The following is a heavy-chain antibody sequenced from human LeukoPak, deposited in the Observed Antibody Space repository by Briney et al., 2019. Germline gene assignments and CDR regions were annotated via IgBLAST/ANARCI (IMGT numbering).Heavy chain of an antibody. J-gene: IGHJ4*02. CDR2: IKQDGSEK. V-gene: IGHV3-7*03. CDR1: GFTFSSYW. CDR3: ARDPIQHRARYDY. Sequence: GGSLRLSCAASGFTFSSYWMSWVRQAPGKGLEWVANIKQDGSEKYYVDSVEGRFTISRDNAKNSLYLQMNSLRAEDTAVYYCARDPIQHRARYDYWGQGTLVTVSS. D-gene: IGHD5-18*01.